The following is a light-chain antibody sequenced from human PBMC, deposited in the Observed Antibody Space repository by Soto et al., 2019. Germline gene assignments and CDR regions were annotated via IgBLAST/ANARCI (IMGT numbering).Light chain of an antibody. J-gene: IGKJ4*01. Sequence: DIQMTQSPPSLSASVGDRVTITCRASQTISNYLNWYQQKSGQAPKLLIYTAASLQSGVPSRFSGSGSGTDFTLTITTLQPEDFATYYCQQSYSAPTTFGGGTKVEIK. CDR3: QQSYSAPTT. CDR2: TAA. CDR1: QTISNY. V-gene: IGKV1-39*01.